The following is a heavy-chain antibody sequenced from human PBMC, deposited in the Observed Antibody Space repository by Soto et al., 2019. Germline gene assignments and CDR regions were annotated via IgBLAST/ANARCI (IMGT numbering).Heavy chain of an antibody. V-gene: IGHV1-18*01. CDR2: ISVYNGNT. CDR3: ARAAIGDPNWFDP. D-gene: IGHD4-17*01. J-gene: IGHJ5*02. CDR1: GYRFTSYG. Sequence: QVQLVQSGAEVKKPGATEKVSCEASGYRFTSYGISWVRQAPGQGLEWMGWISVYNGNTNYAQKFQGRVTMTTDTSTSTAYMELRSLRSDDTAVYYCARAAIGDPNWFDPWGQGTLVTVSS.